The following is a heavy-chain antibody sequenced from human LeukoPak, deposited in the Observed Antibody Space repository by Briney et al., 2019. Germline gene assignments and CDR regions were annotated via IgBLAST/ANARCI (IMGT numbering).Heavy chain of an antibody. CDR1: GGTFSSYA. CDR2: IIPIFGTA. Sequence: SVKVSCKASGGTFSSYAISWVRQAPGQGLEWMGRIIPIFGTANYAQKFQGRVTITTDESTSTAYMELSSLRSEDTAVYYCARDRSYYDSSSDYWGQGTLVTVSS. V-gene: IGHV1-69*05. CDR3: ARDRSYYDSSSDY. D-gene: IGHD3-22*01. J-gene: IGHJ4*02.